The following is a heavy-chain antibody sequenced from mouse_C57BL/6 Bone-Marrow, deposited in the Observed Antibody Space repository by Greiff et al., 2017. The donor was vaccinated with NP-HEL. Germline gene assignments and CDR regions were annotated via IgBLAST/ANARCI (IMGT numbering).Heavy chain of an antibody. CDR1: GYAFSSSW. CDR3: ARQNYGTPWFAY. CDR2: IYPGDGDT. Sequence: VQRVESGPELVKPGASVKISCKASGYAFSSSWMNWVKQRPGKGLEWIGRIYPGDGDTNYNGKFKGKATLTADKSSSTAYMQLSSLTSEDSAVYFCARQNYGTPWFAYWGQGTLVTVSA. J-gene: IGHJ3*01. D-gene: IGHD1-1*01. V-gene: IGHV1-82*01.